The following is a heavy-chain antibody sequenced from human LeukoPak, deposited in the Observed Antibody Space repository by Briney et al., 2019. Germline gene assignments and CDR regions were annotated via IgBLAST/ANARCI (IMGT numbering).Heavy chain of an antibody. V-gene: IGHV3-30*02. D-gene: IGHD2/OR15-2a*01. CDR1: GFTFSAIG. CDR2: IYYDGRNK. J-gene: IGHJ3*01. CDR3: ERKAFCNSATCYGALDV. Sequence: GGSLRLPCVASGFTFSAIGMHWVRQAPGKGLEWVAYIYYDGRNKYYADSVKGRFTISRDNSKNTLYLKLNSLGAADTAVYYCERKAFCNSATCYGALDVWGQGTMVTVSS.